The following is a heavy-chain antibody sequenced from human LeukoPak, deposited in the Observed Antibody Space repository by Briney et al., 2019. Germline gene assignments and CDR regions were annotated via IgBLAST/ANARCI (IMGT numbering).Heavy chain of an antibody. Sequence: PGGSLRLSCAASGFTFSNYRMNWVRQAPGKGLEWVSSISSTSTYIYYADSLKGRFTISRDNAKNSLYLQMNSLRAEDTAVYYCARVGYYSDYVFDYWGQGTLVTVSS. CDR3: ARVGYYSDYVFDY. V-gene: IGHV3-21*06. J-gene: IGHJ4*02. CDR1: GFTFSNYR. D-gene: IGHD4-11*01. CDR2: ISSTSTYI.